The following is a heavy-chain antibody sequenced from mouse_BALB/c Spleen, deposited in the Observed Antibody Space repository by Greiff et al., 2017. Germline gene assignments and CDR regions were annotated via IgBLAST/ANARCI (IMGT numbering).Heavy chain of an antibody. D-gene: IGHD1-2*01. CDR1: GYAFSSYW. V-gene: IGHV1-80*01. J-gene: IGHJ1*01. CDR3: AKDYGYPYWYFDV. CDR2: IYPGDGDT. Sequence: QVQLQQSGAELVRPGSSVKISCKASGYAFSSYWMNWVKQRPGQGLEWIGQIYPGDGDTNYNGKFKGKATLTADKSSSTAYMQLSSLTSEDSAVYFCAKDYGYPYWYFDVWGAGTTVTVSS.